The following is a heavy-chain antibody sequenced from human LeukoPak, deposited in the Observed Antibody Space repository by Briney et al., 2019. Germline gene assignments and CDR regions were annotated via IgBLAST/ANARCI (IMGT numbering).Heavy chain of an antibody. CDR2: IFPGDTGL. CDR1: GDRFIEHW. Sequence: GESLKISCQGSGDRFIEHWIGWVGQMPRKGLGWMGIIFPGDTGLHNSPSFQGQVTISADNSISTAYLQWSSLKASDTAIYYCVRYGLQGCRDSRCFTSFYYYGVDVWGQGSTVTVSS. D-gene: IGHD4-11*01. CDR3: VRYGLQGCRDSRCFTSFYYYGVDV. V-gene: IGHV5-51*01. J-gene: IGHJ6*02.